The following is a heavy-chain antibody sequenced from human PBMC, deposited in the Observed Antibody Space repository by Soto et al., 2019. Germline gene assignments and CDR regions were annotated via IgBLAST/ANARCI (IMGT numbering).Heavy chain of an antibody. CDR2: IYWDDDK. J-gene: IGHJ4*02. CDR3: AHVYWAASGTRYYFDH. Sequence: QITLTESGPTLVKPTQTLTLTCTFSGFSFSTSAVGVGWIRQPPGKALEFLALIYWDDDKRYRPSLKSKISITKDTSRNHVVLTMTDLDPEDTATYYCAHVYWAASGTRYYFDHWGQGPLVTVSS. CDR1: GFSFSTSAVG. D-gene: IGHD6-13*01. V-gene: IGHV2-5*02.